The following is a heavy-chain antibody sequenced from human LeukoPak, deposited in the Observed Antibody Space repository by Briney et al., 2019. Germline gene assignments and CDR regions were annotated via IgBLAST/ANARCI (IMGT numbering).Heavy chain of an antibody. CDR2: IIPILGIA. CDR3: ARGISAGNYYYGMDV. J-gene: IGHJ6*02. V-gene: IGHV1-69*04. D-gene: IGHD2-21*01. Sequence: SVKVSCKASGGTFSSYAISWVRQAPGQGLEWMGRIIPILGIANYAQKFQGRVTITADKSTSTAYMELSSLRSEDTAVYYCARGISAGNYYYGMDVWGQGTTVTVSS. CDR1: GGTFSSYA.